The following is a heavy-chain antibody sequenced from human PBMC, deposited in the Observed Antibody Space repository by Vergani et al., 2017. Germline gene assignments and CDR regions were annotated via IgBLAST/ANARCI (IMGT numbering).Heavy chain of an antibody. J-gene: IGHJ4*02. CDR2: IYSTGST. V-gene: IGHV4-31*03. CDR3: ARMGGYDEGDAFRIGYFDS. CDR1: GDSISSGVYY. Sequence: QVQLQESGPGLVKPSQTLSLTCSVSGDSISSGVYYWNWIRQHPGKVLEWIGYIYSTGSTHHNPSLRRRINMSVDTSKNQFSLKLNSVTAADTAMYYCARMGGYDEGDAFRIGYFDSWGPGSLVTVSS. D-gene: IGHD3-22*01.